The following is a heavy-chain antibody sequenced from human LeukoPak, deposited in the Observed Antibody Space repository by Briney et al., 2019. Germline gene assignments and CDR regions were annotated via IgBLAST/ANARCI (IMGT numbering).Heavy chain of an antibody. D-gene: IGHD1-1*01. J-gene: IGHJ6*02. CDR3: ASTSSPGDGMDV. Sequence: ASVKVSCKASGYTFTGYYMHWVRQAPGQGLEWMGWINPNSGGTNYAQKFQGRVTMTRDTSISTAYMELRSLRSDDTAVYYCASTSSPGDGMDVWGQGTTVTVSS. CDR2: INPNSGGT. V-gene: IGHV1-2*02. CDR1: GYTFTGYY.